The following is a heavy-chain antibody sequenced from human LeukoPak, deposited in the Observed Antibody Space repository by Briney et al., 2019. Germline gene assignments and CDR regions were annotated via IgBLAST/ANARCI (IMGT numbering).Heavy chain of an antibody. J-gene: IGHJ4*02. CDR2: INPSGGST. V-gene: IGHV1-46*01. CDR1: GYTFTSCY. CDR3: ARDTLTGYPMNLLDY. D-gene: IGHD3-9*01. Sequence: ASVRVSCKASGYTFTSCYMHWVRQAPGQGLEWMGIINPSGGSTTYAQKFQGRVTMTRDTSTSTVYMELSSLRSEDTAVYYCARDTLTGYPMNLLDYWGQGTLVTVSS.